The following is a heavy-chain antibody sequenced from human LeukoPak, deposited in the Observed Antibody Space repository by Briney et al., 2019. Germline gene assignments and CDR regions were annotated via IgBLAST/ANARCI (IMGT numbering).Heavy chain of an antibody. CDR2: VWYDGNRK. CDR1: GFTFSSYA. J-gene: IGHJ4*02. D-gene: IGHD3-10*01. V-gene: IGHV3-30*04. CDR3: VSMVRGIGY. Sequence: PGGSLRLSCAASGFTFSSYAMHWVRQAPGKGLEWVTLVWYDGNRKYYADSVKGRFTISRDNSKNSVYLQLNSLRPEDTAMYYCVSMVRGIGYWGQGTLVTVSS.